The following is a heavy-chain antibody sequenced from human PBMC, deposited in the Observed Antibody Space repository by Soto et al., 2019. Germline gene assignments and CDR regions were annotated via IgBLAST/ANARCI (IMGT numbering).Heavy chain of an antibody. J-gene: IGHJ5*02. CDR1: GRSVSRDTNG. D-gene: IGHD6-25*01. Sequence: SETLSLTWTVSGRSVSRDTNGWGWILQPPVKGLEWIGHIYYSQPTRYNPSLECRVTITIDPSKNPVIRNLTSVTTADTVVYHCARGYSRYAPWGRGTRVPVSS. CDR3: ARGYSRYAP. V-gene: IGHV4-61*01. CDR2: IYYSQPT.